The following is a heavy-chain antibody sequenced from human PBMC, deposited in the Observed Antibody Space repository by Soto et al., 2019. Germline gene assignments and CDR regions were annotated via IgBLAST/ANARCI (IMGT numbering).Heavy chain of an antibody. CDR2: IYYSGST. Sequence: SETLSLTCTVSGGSISSYYWSWIRQPPGKGLEWIGYIYYSGSTNYNPSLKSRVTISVDTSKNQFSLKLSSVTAADTAVYYCARKVLGEGYFDYWGQGTLVTVSS. D-gene: IGHD2-8*01. CDR1: GGSISSYY. CDR3: ARKVLGEGYFDY. J-gene: IGHJ4*02. V-gene: IGHV4-59*01.